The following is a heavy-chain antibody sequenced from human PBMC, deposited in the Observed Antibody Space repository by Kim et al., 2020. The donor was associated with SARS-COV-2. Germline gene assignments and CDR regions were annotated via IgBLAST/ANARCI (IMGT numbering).Heavy chain of an antibody. CDR3: ARSILTGYYFDY. Sequence: YYPDSVKGRFTIYRDNSKNTLSLQMNSLGAEDTAVYYCARSILTGYYFDYWGQGPLVTVSS. D-gene: IGHD3-9*01. J-gene: IGHJ4*02. V-gene: IGHV3-30*03.